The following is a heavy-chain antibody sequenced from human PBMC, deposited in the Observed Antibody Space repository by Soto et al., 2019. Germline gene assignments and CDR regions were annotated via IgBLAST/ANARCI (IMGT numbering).Heavy chain of an antibody. CDR2: ISGSGGST. D-gene: IGHD6-19*01. Sequence: EVQLLESGGGLVQPGGSLRLSCAASGFTFSSYAMSWVRQAPGKGLEWVSAISGSGGSTYYADSVKGRFTISRDNSKNTLYLQMNSLRAEDTAVYYCAKGATATQWLVLEGSCDYWGQGTLVTVSS. J-gene: IGHJ4*02. CDR3: AKGATATQWLVLEGSCDY. V-gene: IGHV3-23*01. CDR1: GFTFSSYA.